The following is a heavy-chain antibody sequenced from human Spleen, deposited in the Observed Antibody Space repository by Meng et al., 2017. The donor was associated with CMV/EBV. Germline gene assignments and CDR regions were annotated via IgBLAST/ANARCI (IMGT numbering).Heavy chain of an antibody. CDR1: GGTFSSYV. J-gene: IGHJ6*02. CDR2: IIPIFGTA. CDR3: ARALPTAYYYYGMDV. D-gene: IGHD4-11*01. Sequence: SVKVSCKAPGGTFSSYVISWVRQAPGQGLEWMGGIIPIFGTANYAQKFQGRVTITTDESTSTAYMELSSLRSEDTAVYYCARALPTAYYYYGMDVWGQGTTVTVSS. V-gene: IGHV1-69*05.